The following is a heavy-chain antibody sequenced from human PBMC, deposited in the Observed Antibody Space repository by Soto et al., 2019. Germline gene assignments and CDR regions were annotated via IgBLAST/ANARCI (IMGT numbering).Heavy chain of an antibody. J-gene: IGHJ6*02. CDR1: GYSFTDYH. CDR2: INPKSGGT. V-gene: IGHV1-2*04. D-gene: IGHD2-8*01. CDR3: ARGDSTDCSNGVCSFFYNHDMDV. Sequence: ASVKVSCKASGYSFTDYHIHWVRQAPGQGLEWLGRINPKSGGTSTAQKFQGWVTMTTDTSISTASMELTRLTSDDTAIYYSARGDSTDCSNGVCSFFYNHDMDVWGQGTTVTVSS.